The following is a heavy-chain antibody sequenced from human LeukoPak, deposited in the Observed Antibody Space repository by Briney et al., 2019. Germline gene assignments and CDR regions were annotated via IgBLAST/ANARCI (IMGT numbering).Heavy chain of an antibody. Sequence: PGGSLRLSCAASGFTVSSYAMSWVRQAPGKGLEWVSAISGSGSRTYCADSVKGRFTISRDNSKNTLYLQMNSLRAEDTATFYCAKGQELDDGVFDSWGQGTMVTVSS. V-gene: IGHV3-23*01. CDR1: GFTVSSYA. CDR3: AKGQELDDGVFDS. J-gene: IGHJ4*02. CDR2: ISGSGSRT. D-gene: IGHD1-1*01.